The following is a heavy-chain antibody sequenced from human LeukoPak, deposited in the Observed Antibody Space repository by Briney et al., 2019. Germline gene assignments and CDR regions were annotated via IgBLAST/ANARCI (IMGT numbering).Heavy chain of an antibody. Sequence: ASVKVSCKASGYTFSGHYLHWVRQAPGQGLEWMGRINPNTGVTQYTENFQGRVTMTGDTSISTAYMELNGLRSEDTAVYYCARDLRRNGMDVWGQGTTVTVSS. V-gene: IGHV1-2*06. CDR2: INPNTGVT. J-gene: IGHJ6*02. CDR1: GYTFSGHY. D-gene: IGHD5/OR15-5a*01. CDR3: ARDLRRNGMDV.